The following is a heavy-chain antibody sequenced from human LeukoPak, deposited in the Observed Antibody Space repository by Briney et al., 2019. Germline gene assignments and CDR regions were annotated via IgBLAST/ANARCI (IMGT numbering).Heavy chain of an antibody. V-gene: IGHV3-30*18. D-gene: IGHD3-10*02. CDR1: VFTFSSYA. J-gene: IGHJ6*04. CDR2: ISYDGSSK. CDR3: AELGITMIGGV. Sequence: GGSLSLSCAASVFTFSSYAVHWVRQAAGKGLEWVAVISYDGSSKYYADSVKGRFTISRDNSKNTLYLQMNSLRAEDTAVYYCAELGITMIGGVWGKGTTVTISS.